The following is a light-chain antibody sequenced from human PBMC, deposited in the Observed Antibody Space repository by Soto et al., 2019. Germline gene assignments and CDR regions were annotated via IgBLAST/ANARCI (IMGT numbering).Light chain of an antibody. CDR1: SSDVGGYNY. CDR2: DVS. CDR3: CSYTSSSTLVYV. V-gene: IGLV2-14*03. Sequence: QSVLTQPASVSGSPGQSITISCTGTSSDVGGYNYVSWYQEHPGKAAKLMIYDVSNRPSGVPNRFSGSKSGNTASLTISGLQAEDEAEYYCCSYTSSSTLVYVFGTGTKLTVL. J-gene: IGLJ1*01.